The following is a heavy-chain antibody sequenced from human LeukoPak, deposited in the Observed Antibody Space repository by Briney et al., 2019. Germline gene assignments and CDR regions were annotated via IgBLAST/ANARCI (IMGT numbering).Heavy chain of an antibody. CDR3: ASPPIVGGVTGPFDP. Sequence: PPETLSLTCIVSGGSISSSSYYWGWIRQPPGKGLEWIGSIYYSGSTYYNPSLKSRVTISVDTSKNQFSLKLSSVTAADTAVYYCASPPIVGGVTGPFDPWGQGTLVTVSS. J-gene: IGHJ5*02. V-gene: IGHV4-39*01. CDR1: GGSISSSSYY. CDR2: IYYSGST. D-gene: IGHD2-21*01.